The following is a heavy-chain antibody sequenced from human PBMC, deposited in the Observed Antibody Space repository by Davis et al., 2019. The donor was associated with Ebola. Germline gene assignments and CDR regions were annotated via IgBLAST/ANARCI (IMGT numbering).Heavy chain of an antibody. V-gene: IGHV4-34*01. D-gene: IGHD5-18*01. CDR2: INHSGST. Sequence: MPSETLSLTCAVYGGSFSGYYWSWIRQPPGKGLEWIGEINHSGSTNYNPSLKSRVTISVDTSKNQFSLKLSSVTAADTAVYYCARVAGYSYGYPLDIWGQGTMVTVSS. CDR3: ARVAGYSYGYPLDI. CDR1: GGSFSGYY. J-gene: IGHJ3*02.